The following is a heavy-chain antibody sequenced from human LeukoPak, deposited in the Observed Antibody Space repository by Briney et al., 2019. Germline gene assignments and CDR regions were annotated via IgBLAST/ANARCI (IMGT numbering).Heavy chain of an antibody. V-gene: IGHV3-30*04. CDR2: ISYDGSNK. J-gene: IGHJ6*03. Sequence: GGSLRLSCAASGFTFSSYEMNWVRQAPGKGLEWVAVISYDGSNKYYADSVKGRFTISRDNSKNTLYLQMNSLRAEDTAVYYCARAPHKYPNYYYYYMDVWGKGTTVTVSS. CDR3: ARAPHKYPNYYYYYMDV. D-gene: IGHD6-6*01. CDR1: GFTFSSYE.